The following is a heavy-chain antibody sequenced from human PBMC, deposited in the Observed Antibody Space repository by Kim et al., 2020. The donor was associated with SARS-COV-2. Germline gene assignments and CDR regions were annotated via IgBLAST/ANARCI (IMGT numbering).Heavy chain of an antibody. J-gene: IGHJ4*02. Sequence: GGSLRLSCAASGFTFTKYWMSWVRQAPEKGLEWVANIKEDGREKSYVDSGKGRFTISRDNATNSLYLQMNSLRVEDTAIYFCGRDYSDWGQGTLVTVCS. V-gene: IGHV3-7*01. CDR3: GRDYSD. CDR2: IKEDGREK. D-gene: IGHD6-13*01. CDR1: GFTFTKYW.